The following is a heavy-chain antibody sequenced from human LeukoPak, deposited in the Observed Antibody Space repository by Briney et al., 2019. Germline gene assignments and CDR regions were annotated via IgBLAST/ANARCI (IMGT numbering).Heavy chain of an antibody. D-gene: IGHD3-22*01. V-gene: IGHV4-59*08. J-gene: IGHJ3*02. Sequence: SETLPLTCTVSGGSISSYYWSWIRQPPGKGLEWIGYIYYSGSTNYNPSLKSRVTISVDTSKIQFSLKLSSVTAADTAVYYCARTAYYYDSSGYSDAFDIWGQGTMVTVSS. CDR2: IYYSGST. CDR3: ARTAYYYDSSGYSDAFDI. CDR1: GGSISSYY.